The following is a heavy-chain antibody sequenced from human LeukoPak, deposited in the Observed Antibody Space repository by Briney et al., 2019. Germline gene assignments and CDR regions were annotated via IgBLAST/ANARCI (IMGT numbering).Heavy chain of an antibody. CDR3: ARLGGYYDSSTHDAFDI. J-gene: IGHJ3*02. CDR2: INHSGST. D-gene: IGHD3-22*01. V-gene: IGHV4-34*01. Sequence: SETLSLTCAVYGGSFSGYYWSWIRQPPGKGLEWIGEINHSGSTNYNPSLKSRVTISVDTSKNQFSLKLSSVTAADTAVYYCARLGGYYDSSTHDAFDIWGRGTMVTVSS. CDR1: GGSFSGYY.